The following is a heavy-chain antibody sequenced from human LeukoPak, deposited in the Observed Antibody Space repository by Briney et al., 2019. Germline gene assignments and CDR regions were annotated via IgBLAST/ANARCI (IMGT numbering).Heavy chain of an antibody. CDR3: ARTPPSYYFDY. Sequence: PSETLSLTCTVSGDSISNYYWSWIRQPAGKGLEWIGRIYTSGSTNYNPSLKSRVTISVDKSKNQFSLKLSSVTTADTAVYYCARTPPSYYFDYWGQGTLVTVSS. V-gene: IGHV4-4*07. CDR1: GDSISNYY. D-gene: IGHD2-15*01. CDR2: IYTSGST. J-gene: IGHJ4*02.